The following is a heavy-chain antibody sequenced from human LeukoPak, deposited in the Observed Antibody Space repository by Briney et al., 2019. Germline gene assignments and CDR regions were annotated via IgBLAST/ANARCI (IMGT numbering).Heavy chain of an antibody. CDR1: GFTFSSYS. V-gene: IGHV3-23*01. CDR3: ASSWTIAVAGRKYYFQY. D-gene: IGHD6-19*01. CDR2: ISQGT. Sequence: GGSLRLSCAASGFTFSSYSMNWVRQAPGKGLEWVSTISQGTYYVDSVKGRFTISRDNSKNTLYLQMHSLRAEDTAVYYCASSWTIAVAGRKYYFQYWGQGTLVTVSS. J-gene: IGHJ4*02.